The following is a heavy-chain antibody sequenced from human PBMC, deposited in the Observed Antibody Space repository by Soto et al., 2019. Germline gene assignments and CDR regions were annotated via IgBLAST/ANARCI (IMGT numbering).Heavy chain of an antibody. CDR3: ARALGYCSSTSCYTGYNWFDP. Sequence: SSETLSLTCAVSGGSISSSNWWSWVRQPPGKGLEWIGEIYHSGSTNYNPSLKSRVTISVDKSKNQFSLKLSSVTAADTAVYYCARALGYCSSTSCYTGYNWFDPWGQGTLVTVSS. J-gene: IGHJ5*02. CDR2: IYHSGST. CDR1: GGSISSSNW. D-gene: IGHD2-2*02. V-gene: IGHV4-4*02.